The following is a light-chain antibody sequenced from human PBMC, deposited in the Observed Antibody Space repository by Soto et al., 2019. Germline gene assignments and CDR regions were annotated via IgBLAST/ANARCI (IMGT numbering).Light chain of an antibody. Sequence: IQMTQEDCTLSASRGVRVAICCRASQNIGVWLAWYQQKPGKVPSLLIYKTSTLEDGVPSRFSGTGSGTDFTLTIYNLQPDDVATYYCQQWSLYSWTFGQGTKVDIK. J-gene: IGKJ1*01. CDR1: QNIGVW. CDR2: KTS. CDR3: QQWSLYSWT. V-gene: IGKV1-5*03.